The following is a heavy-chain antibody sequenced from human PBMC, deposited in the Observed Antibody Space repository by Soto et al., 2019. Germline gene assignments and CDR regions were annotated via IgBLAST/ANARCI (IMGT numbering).Heavy chain of an antibody. CDR1: GFSIRTNY. Sequence: EVHLVESGGGLIQPGGSLRLSCATSGFSIRTNYMSWVRQAPGKGLEWVSVFESGGSIYYADSVKGRFIISRDYARNTVDLQLNSLRADDTAVYYCARAGVTPDFFDYWGQGTLVTVSS. D-gene: IGHD2-21*02. CDR2: FESGGSI. CDR3: ARAGVTPDFFDY. V-gene: IGHV3-53*01. J-gene: IGHJ4*02.